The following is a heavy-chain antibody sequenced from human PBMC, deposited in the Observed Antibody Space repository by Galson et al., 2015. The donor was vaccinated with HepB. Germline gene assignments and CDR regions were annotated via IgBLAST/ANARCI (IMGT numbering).Heavy chain of an antibody. J-gene: IGHJ6*02. Sequence: LSLTCTVSGGSISSSNWWNWLRQSPGKGLEWIGEIYHNGGTKYNPSLKSRVTISVDKSKNQFSLKLRSVTAADTAVYYCARSLRYYGMDVWGQGPTVTVSS. V-gene: IGHV4-4*02. CDR1: GGSISSSNW. D-gene: IGHD1-14*01. CDR2: IYHNGGT. CDR3: ARSLRYYGMDV.